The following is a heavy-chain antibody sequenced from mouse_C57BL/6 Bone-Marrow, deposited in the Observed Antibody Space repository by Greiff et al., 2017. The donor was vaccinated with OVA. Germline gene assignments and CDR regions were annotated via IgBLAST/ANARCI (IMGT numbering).Heavy chain of an antibody. CDR1: GYTFTDYN. Sequence: EVQLQQSGPELVKPGASVKMSCKASGYTFTDYNMHWVKQSPGKSLEWIGYINPNNGGTSYNQKFKGKATLTVNKSSSTAYMELRSLTSEDSAVYYCAILGRYAMDYWGQGTSVTVSS. CDR3: AILGRYAMDY. V-gene: IGHV1-22*01. D-gene: IGHD4-1*01. CDR2: INPNNGGT. J-gene: IGHJ4*01.